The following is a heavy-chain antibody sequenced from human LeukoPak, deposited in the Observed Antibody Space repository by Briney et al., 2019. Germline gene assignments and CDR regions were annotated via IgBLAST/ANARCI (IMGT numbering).Heavy chain of an antibody. Sequence: ASVKVSCKASGYTFTGYYMHWVRQAPGQGLEWMGWINPNSGGTNYEQKFQGRVTMTRDTSISTAYMELSSLRSDDTAVYYCARDLAYYANYFDYWGQGTLVTVSS. V-gene: IGHV1-2*02. J-gene: IGHJ4*02. D-gene: IGHD3-3*01. CDR1: GYTFTGYY. CDR2: INPNSGGT. CDR3: ARDLAYYANYFDY.